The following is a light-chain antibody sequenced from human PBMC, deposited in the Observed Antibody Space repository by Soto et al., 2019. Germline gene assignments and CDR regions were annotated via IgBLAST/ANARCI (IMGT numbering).Light chain of an antibody. CDR2: DAS. CDR1: QSVGSN. Sequence: EIVLTQSPATLSLSPGDRVTLSCRASQSVGSNLAWYQQKPGQAPRLLIYDASNRATGIPARFSGSGSGTDFTLTISSLAPEDFTVSYCHQRTDWPLTFGPGTKLEI. CDR3: HQRTDWPLT. V-gene: IGKV3-11*01. J-gene: IGKJ2*01.